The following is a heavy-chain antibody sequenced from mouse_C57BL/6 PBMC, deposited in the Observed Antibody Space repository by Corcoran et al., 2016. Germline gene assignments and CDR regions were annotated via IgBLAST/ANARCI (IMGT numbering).Heavy chain of an antibody. CDR2: INTYSGVP. CDR1: GYTFTTYG. D-gene: IGHD2-3*01. J-gene: IGHJ2*01. V-gene: IGHV9-3*01. Sequence: QIQLVQYGPELKKPGETVKISCKASGYTFTTYGMSWVKPAPGKGLKWMGWINTYSGVPTYADDFKGRFAFSLETSASTAYLQINNLKNEDSATYVCARDDGNYATFWGQGTTLTVSS. CDR3: ARDDGNYATF.